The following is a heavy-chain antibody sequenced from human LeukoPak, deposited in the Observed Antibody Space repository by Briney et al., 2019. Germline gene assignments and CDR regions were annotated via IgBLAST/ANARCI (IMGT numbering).Heavy chain of an antibody. D-gene: IGHD2/OR15-2a*01. CDR1: GGTFNIYA. CDR3: AREGLPSTYYYYYVMDV. V-gene: IGHV1-69*13. J-gene: IGHJ6*02. Sequence: SVKVSFRASGGTFNIYAISWVRQAPGEGLEWVGGIIPLFPTATYAQKFQGSVTTTADQSTSTAYMELSSLRSEDTAVYYCAREGLPSTYYYYYVMDVWGQGTTVTVSS. CDR2: IIPLFPTA.